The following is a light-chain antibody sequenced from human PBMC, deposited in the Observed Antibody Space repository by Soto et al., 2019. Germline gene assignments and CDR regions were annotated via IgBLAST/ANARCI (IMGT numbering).Light chain of an antibody. CDR3: GTWDSSLSAVV. CDR1: SSYIGNNY. V-gene: IGLV1-51*01. Sequence: QSVLTQPPSVSTAPGQKVTISCSGSSSYIGNNYVSWYQQLPRTAPKLLIYDNNKRPSGIPDRFSGSKSGTSATLGITGLQTGDEADYYCGTWDSSLSAVVFGGGTKLTVL. J-gene: IGLJ2*01. CDR2: DNN.